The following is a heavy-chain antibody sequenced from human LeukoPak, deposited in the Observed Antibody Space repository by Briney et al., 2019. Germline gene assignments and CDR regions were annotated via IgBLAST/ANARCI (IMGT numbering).Heavy chain of an antibody. CDR2: VQYDVSDK. V-gene: IGHV3-30*02. CDR3: AKDLRS. CDR1: GFTFRSYG. Sequence: GGSLRLSCAASGFTFRSYGIHWVRQAPGKGLEWVAFVQYDVSDKYYADSVKGRFTISRDNSENTLYLQMNSLRDEDTAVYYCAKDLRSWGQGTLVTVSS. J-gene: IGHJ5*02.